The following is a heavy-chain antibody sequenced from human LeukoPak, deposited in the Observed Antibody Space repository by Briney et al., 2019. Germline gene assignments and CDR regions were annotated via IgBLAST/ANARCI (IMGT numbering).Heavy chain of an antibody. V-gene: IGHV4-59*01. CDR3: ARVARIRSGYYNPGYFDY. Sequence: SETLSLTCTVSGGSISSYYWSWIRQPPGKGLEWIGYIYYSGSTNYNPSLKSRVTISVDTSKNQFSLKLSSVTAADTAVYYCARVARIRSGYYNPGYFDYWGQGTLVTVSS. CDR2: IYYSGST. D-gene: IGHD3-3*01. CDR1: GGSISSYY. J-gene: IGHJ4*02.